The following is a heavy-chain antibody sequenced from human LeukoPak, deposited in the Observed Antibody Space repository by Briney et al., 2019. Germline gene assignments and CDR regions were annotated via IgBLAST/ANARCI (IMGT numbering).Heavy chain of an antibody. V-gene: IGHV4-34*01. Sequence: SETLSLTCAVYGGSFSGYYWSWIRQPPGKGLEWIGEINHSGSTNYNPSLKSRVTISVDTSKNHFSLKLSSVTAADTAVYFCASGSGRQYGDHGLFDYWGQGTLVTVSS. CDR3: ASGSGRQYGDHGLFDY. CDR2: INHSGST. CDR1: GGSFSGYY. D-gene: IGHD4-17*01. J-gene: IGHJ4*02.